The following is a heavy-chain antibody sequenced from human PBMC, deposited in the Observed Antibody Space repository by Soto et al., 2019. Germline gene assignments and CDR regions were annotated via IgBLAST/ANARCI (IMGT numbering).Heavy chain of an antibody. J-gene: IGHJ1*01. V-gene: IGHV3-11*01. CDR3: ARGHEYFHP. CDR1: GFTFSDYY. Sequence: GGSLRLSCAASGFTFSDYYMSWIRQAPGKGLECVSYISSSGSSTYYAESVKGRFTISRDNAKNSLYLQMNSLRAEDTALYYCARGHEYFHPWGQGTLVTVSS. CDR2: ISSSGSST.